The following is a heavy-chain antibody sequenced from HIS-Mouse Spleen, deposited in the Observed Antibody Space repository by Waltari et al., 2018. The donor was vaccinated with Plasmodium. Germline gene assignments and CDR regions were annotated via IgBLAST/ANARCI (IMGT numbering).Heavy chain of an antibody. D-gene: IGHD6-6*01. V-gene: IGHV3-53*01. Sequence: EVQLVESGGGLIQPGGSLRLSCAASGFTVSSKYMRWVRQAPGKGREWVSVIYIGGSKYYADSVKGRFTISRDNAKNTLYLQMNSLRAEDTAVYYCARGMKSSSSAFDIWGQGTMVTVSS. CDR3: ARGMKSSSSAFDI. CDR2: IYIGGSK. CDR1: GFTVSSKY. J-gene: IGHJ3*02.